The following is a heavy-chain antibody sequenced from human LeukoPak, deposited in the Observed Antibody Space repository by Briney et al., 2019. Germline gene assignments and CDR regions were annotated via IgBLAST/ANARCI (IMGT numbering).Heavy chain of an antibody. CDR3: AKAQSSSWPYYYYYYMDV. CDR2: ITESSSSYR. CDR1: GFTFSRYT. V-gene: IGHV3-21*01. D-gene: IGHD6-13*01. Sequence: GGSLRLSCEASGFTFSRYTMNWVRQAPGKGLEWVSSITESSSSYRYYADSVKGRFTISRDNSKNTLYLQMNSLRAEDTAVYYCAKAQSSSWPYYYYYYMDVWGKGTTVTISS. J-gene: IGHJ6*03.